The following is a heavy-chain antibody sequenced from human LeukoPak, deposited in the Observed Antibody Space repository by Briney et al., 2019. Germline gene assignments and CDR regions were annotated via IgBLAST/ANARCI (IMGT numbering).Heavy chain of an antibody. Sequence: GGSLRLSCAASGFTVSSNYMSWVRQAPGKGLEWVSVIYSGGSTYYADSVKGRFTISRDNSKNTLYLQMNSLRAEDTAVYYCARAHHYYDSSGYDYWGQGTLVTVSS. V-gene: IGHV3-66*01. CDR2: IYSGGST. D-gene: IGHD3-22*01. J-gene: IGHJ4*02. CDR1: GFTVSSNY. CDR3: ARAHHYYDSSGYDY.